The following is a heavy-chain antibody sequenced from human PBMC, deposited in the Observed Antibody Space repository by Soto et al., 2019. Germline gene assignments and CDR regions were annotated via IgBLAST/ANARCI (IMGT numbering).Heavy chain of an antibody. D-gene: IGHD3-10*01. Sequence: SETLSLTCTVSGGSISSYYWSWIRQPPGKGLEWIGYIYYSGSTNYNPSLKSRVTISVDTSKNQFSLKLSSVTAADTAVYYCARPRLEEGVKDYYYYYMDVWGKGTTVTVSS. J-gene: IGHJ6*03. CDR1: GGSISSYY. CDR3: ARPRLEEGVKDYYYYYMDV. V-gene: IGHV4-59*08. CDR2: IYYSGST.